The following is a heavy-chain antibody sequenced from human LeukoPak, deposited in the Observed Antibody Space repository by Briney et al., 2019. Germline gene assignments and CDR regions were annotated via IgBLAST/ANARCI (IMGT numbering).Heavy chain of an antibody. V-gene: IGHV3-48*04. J-gene: IGHJ4*02. Sequence: PGGSLRLSCLASGLTLSNYGMNWVRRAPGKGLEWLSYISASGRTTYYADSVKGRFSMSRDNANDSVFLEMNSLRVDDTALYYCARDLEEDWGQGTLVTASS. CDR1: GLTLSNYG. CDR3: ARDLEED. CDR2: ISASGRTT.